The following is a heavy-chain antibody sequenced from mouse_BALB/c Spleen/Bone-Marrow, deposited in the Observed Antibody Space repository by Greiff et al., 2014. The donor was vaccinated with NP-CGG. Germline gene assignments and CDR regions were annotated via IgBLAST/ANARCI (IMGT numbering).Heavy chain of an antibody. CDR2: ISYDGSN. V-gene: IGHV3-6*02. D-gene: IGHD2-3*01. CDR3: ARGGGYYGGAMDY. CDR1: GYSITSGYY. Sequence: EVQLQQSGPGLVKPSQSLSLTCSVTGYSITSGYYWSWIRQFPGNKLEWMGYISYDGSNNYNPSLKNRISITRDTSKNQFFLKLNSVTTEDTATYYCARGGGYYGGAMDYWGQGTSVTVSS. J-gene: IGHJ4*01.